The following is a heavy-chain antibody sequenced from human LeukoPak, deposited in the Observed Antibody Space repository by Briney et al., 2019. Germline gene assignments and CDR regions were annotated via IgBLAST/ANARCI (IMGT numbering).Heavy chain of an antibody. CDR3: ARDGGYSGSPAFDY. CDR1: GGSVSSGSYY. Sequence: SETLSLTCTVSGGSVSSGSYYWSWIRQPPGKGLEWIGYIYYSGSTNYNLSLKSRVTISVDTSKNQFSLKLSSVTAADTAVYYCARDGGYSGSPAFDYWGQGTLVTVSS. CDR2: IYYSGST. V-gene: IGHV4-61*01. D-gene: IGHD1-26*01. J-gene: IGHJ4*02.